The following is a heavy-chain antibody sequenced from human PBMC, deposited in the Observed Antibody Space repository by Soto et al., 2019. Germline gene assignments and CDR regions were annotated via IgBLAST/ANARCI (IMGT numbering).Heavy chain of an antibody. D-gene: IGHD5-18*01. J-gene: IGHJ4*02. CDR3: ARGIQEGQDLDY. Sequence: SETLSLTCTVSGGSISSSSYYWGWIRQPPGKGLEWIGSIYYSGSTYYNPSLKSRVTISVDTSKNQFSLKLSSVTAADTAVYYCARGIQEGQDLDYWGQGTLVTVSS. CDR1: GGSISSSSYY. V-gene: IGHV4-39*01. CDR2: IYYSGST.